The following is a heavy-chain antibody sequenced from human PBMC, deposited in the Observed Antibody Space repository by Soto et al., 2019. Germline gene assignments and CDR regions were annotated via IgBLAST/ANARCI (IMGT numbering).Heavy chain of an antibody. CDR2: IIPIFGTA. CDR1: GGTFSRYA. D-gene: IGHD3-22*01. CDR3: ARDGPYYYYSSGYYYDAFDI. Sequence: GASVKVSCKASGGTFSRYAISWVRQAPGQGLEWMGGIIPIFGTANYAQKFQGRVTITADESTSTAYMELSSLRSEDTAVYYCARDGPYYYYSSGYYYDAFDIWCQGTMVTVSS. J-gene: IGHJ3*02. V-gene: IGHV1-69*13.